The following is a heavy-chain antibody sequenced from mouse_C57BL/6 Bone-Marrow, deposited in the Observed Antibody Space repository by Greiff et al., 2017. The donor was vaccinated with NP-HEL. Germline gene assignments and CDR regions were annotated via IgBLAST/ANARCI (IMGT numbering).Heavy chain of an antibody. J-gene: IGHJ4*01. CDR2: IWSGGST. Sequence: VQLQQSGPGLVQPSQSLSITCTVSGFSLTSYGVHWVRQPPGKGLEWLGVIWSGGSTDSNAAFISSLLLIKDNSKSQVFFKMISLQAADTAIYYCAKKAVNYAYAMDYWGQGTSVTVSS. D-gene: IGHD2-1*01. V-gene: IGHV2-4*01. CDR3: AKKAVNYAYAMDY. CDR1: GFSLTSYG.